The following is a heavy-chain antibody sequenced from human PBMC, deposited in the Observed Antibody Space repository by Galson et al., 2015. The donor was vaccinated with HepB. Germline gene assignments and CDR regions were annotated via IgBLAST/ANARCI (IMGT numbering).Heavy chain of an antibody. D-gene: IGHD3-10*01. CDR3: AKAVSVGSGLDY. Sequence: SLRLSCAASGFTFDDYTMHWVRQAPGKGLEWVSLISWDGGSTYYADSVEGRFTISRDNSKNSLYLQMNSLRTEDTALYYCAKAVSVGSGLDYWGQATLVTVSS. J-gene: IGHJ4*02. CDR2: ISWDGGST. CDR1: GFTFDDYT. V-gene: IGHV3-43*01.